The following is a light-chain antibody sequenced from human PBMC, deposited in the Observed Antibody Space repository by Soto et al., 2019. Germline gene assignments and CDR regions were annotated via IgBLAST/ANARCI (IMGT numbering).Light chain of an antibody. V-gene: IGLV7-46*01. Sequence: QAVVTQELSLTVSPGGTVTLTCGSTTGAVTSGHYPYWFQQKPGQAPRAVIYDTNNKHSWTPARFSGSLLGGKAALTLSGAQPEDEVEYYCLLFSSDVRGIFGGGTKLTVL. CDR2: DTN. CDR1: TGAVTSGHY. CDR3: LLFSSDVRGI. J-gene: IGLJ2*01.